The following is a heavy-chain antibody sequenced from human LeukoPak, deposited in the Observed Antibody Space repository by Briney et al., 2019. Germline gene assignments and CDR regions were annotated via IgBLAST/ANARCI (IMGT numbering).Heavy chain of an antibody. CDR3: ARDVLGVRYFDWWGGPGPEYFDY. CDR2: IYHSGST. D-gene: IGHD3-9*01. J-gene: IGHJ4*02. Sequence: SETLSLTCTVSGYSISSGYYWGWIRQPPGKGLEWIGSIYHSGSTYYNPSLKSRVTISVDTSKNQFSLKLSSVTAADTAVYYCARDVLGVRYFDWWGGPGPEYFDYWGQGTLVTVSS. V-gene: IGHV4-38-2*02. CDR1: GYSISSGYY.